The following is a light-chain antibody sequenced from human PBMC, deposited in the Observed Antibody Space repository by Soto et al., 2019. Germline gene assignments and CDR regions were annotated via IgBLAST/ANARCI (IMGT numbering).Light chain of an antibody. J-gene: IGKJ4*01. Sequence: DIQMTQSPPSLSASVGDRVTITCRASEDIRNYLAWYQQKPGKVPKVLIYTANNLESGVPSRFSGSRSGTDLTLTISSLQPEDVATYYCQKYNDAPFSFGGGTKVDI. CDR1: EDIRNY. V-gene: IGKV1-27*01. CDR2: TAN. CDR3: QKYNDAPFS.